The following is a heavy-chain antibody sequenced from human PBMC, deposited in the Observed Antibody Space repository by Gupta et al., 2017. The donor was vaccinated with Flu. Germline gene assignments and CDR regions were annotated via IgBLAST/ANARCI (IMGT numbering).Heavy chain of an antibody. CDR1: GFTFSSYS. CDR2: ISSSSSYI. Sequence: EVQLVESGGGLVKPGWSLRLSCAASGFTFSSYSMNWVRQAPGKGLEWVSSISSSSSYIYYADSVKGRLTISRDNAKNSLYLQMNSLRAEDTAVYYCARDDVWNDLSFDYWGQGTLVTVSS. V-gene: IGHV3-21*01. D-gene: IGHD1-1*01. CDR3: ARDDVWNDLSFDY. J-gene: IGHJ4*02.